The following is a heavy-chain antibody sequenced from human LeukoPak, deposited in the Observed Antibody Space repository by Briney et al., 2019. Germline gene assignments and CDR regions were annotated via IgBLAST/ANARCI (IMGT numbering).Heavy chain of an antibody. V-gene: IGHV4-59*01. CDR2: IYYSGST. J-gene: IGHJ5*02. CDR3: AIAPGIPDYNWFDP. D-gene: IGHD6-13*01. Sequence: SEILSLTCSVSGGSISGYYWSWIWQPPGKGLEWIGYIYYSGSTNYNPSLKSRVTISVDTSKNQFSLKLSSVTAADTAVYYCAIAPGIPDYNWFDPWGQGTLVTVSS. CDR1: GGSISGYY.